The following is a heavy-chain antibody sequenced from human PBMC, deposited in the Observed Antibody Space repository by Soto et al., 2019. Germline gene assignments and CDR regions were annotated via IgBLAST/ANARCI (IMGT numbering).Heavy chain of an antibody. Sequence: ASVKVSCKASGYTFTSYGISWVRQAPGQGLEWMGWISAYDGNTNYAQKLQGRVTMTTDTSTSTAYMELRSLRSDDTAVYYCARDKGYYYDSSGYKPFDYWGQGTLVTVSS. CDR2: ISAYDGNT. V-gene: IGHV1-18*04. D-gene: IGHD3-22*01. J-gene: IGHJ4*02. CDR1: GYTFTSYG. CDR3: ARDKGYYYDSSGYKPFDY.